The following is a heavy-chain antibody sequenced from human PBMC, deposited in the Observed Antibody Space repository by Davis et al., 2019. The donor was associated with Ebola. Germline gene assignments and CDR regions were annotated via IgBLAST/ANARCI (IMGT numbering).Heavy chain of an antibody. V-gene: IGHV1-2*02. Sequence: ASVKVSCKASGYTFTGYYMHWVRQAPGQGLEWMGWINPNSGGTNYAQKFQGRVTMTRDTSTSTVYMELSSLRSEDTAVYYCARDEGETTVTFDPWGQGTLVTVSS. D-gene: IGHD4-11*01. CDR2: INPNSGGT. CDR1: GYTFTGYY. CDR3: ARDEGETTVTFDP. J-gene: IGHJ5*02.